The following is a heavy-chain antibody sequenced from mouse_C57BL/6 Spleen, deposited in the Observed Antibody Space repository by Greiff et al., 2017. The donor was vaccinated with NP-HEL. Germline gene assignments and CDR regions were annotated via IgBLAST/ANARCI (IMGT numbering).Heavy chain of an antibody. CDR3: ARDGNFFFDY. V-gene: IGHV7-3*01. CDR2: IRNKANGYTT. J-gene: IGHJ2*01. Sequence: EVMLVESGGGLVQPGGSLSLSCAASGFTFTDYYMSWVRQPPGKALEWLGFIRNKANGYTTEYSASVKGRFPISRDNSQSILYLQMNALRAEDSATYDCARDGNFFFDYWGQGTTLTVSA. CDR1: GFTFTDYY. D-gene: IGHD2-1*01.